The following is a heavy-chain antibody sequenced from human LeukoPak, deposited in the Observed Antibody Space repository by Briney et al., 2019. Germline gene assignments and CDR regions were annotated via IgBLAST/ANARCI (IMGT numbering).Heavy chain of an antibody. CDR2: ISGSGGST. D-gene: IGHD3-10*01. CDR1: GFTFSSYA. CDR3: AKDRREYYYGSGSMGLFDY. J-gene: IGHJ4*02. V-gene: IGHV3-23*01. Sequence: GGSLRLSCAASGFTFSSYAMSWVRQAPGKGLEWVSAISGSGGSTYYADSVKGRFTISRDNSKNTLYLQMNSLRAEDTAVYYCAKDRREYYYGSGSMGLFDYWGQGTLVTVSS.